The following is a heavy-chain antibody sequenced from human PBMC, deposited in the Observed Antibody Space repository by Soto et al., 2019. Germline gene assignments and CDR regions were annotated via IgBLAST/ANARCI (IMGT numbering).Heavy chain of an antibody. J-gene: IGHJ4*02. Sequence: GGSLRLSCAASGFTFSNAWMSWARQVPGKGLEWVGHIKSKTDGGTTDYAEPVKGRFTISRDDSKNTLYLQMNSLKTEDTAVYYCTRLHLGYCSGGSCPDDYWGQGTLVTVSS. V-gene: IGHV3-15*01. D-gene: IGHD2-15*01. CDR3: TRLHLGYCSGGSCPDDY. CDR1: GFTFSNAW. CDR2: IKSKTDGGTT.